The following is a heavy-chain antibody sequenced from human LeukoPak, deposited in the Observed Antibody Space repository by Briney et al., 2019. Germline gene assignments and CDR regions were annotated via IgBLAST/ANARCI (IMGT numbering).Heavy chain of an antibody. V-gene: IGHV3-23*01. CDR2: ISDSGGST. CDR1: GFTFSSYA. Sequence: GGSLRLSCAASGFTFSSYAMSWVRQAPGKGLEWVSAISDSGGSTYDADSEKGRFTISRDNSKNTLYLQMNSLRAEDTAVYYCAKDTSIGRYCTNGVCSPFDYWGQGTLVTVSS. CDR3: AKDTSIGRYCTNGVCSPFDY. J-gene: IGHJ4*02. D-gene: IGHD2-8*01.